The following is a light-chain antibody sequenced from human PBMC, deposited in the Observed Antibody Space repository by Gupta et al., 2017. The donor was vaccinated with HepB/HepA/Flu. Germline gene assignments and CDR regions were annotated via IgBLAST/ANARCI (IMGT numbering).Light chain of an antibody. J-gene: IGKJ1*01. CDR3: HQYDSTPWT. CDR1: KSVSSRY. Sequence: VLTQSPGSLSLSPGERAILSCRASKSVSSRYLDWYQQKPGQAPRLLMYGASSRATGIPDRFSGSGSETDFTLTISGLEPEDFAVYYCHQYDSTPWTFGRGTKVEIK. V-gene: IGKV3-20*01. CDR2: GAS.